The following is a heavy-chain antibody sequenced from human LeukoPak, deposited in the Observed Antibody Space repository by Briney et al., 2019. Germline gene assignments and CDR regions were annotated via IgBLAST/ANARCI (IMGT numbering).Heavy chain of an antibody. J-gene: IGHJ4*02. V-gene: IGHV3-23*01. CDR1: GFTFSSYA. CDR3: AKDRKGRGISSIYFDY. D-gene: IGHD2-2*01. Sequence: GGSLRLSCAASGFTFSSYAMSWVRQAPGKGLEWVSAISGSGGSTYYADSVKGRFTISRDNSKNTLYLQMNSLRAEDTAVYYCAKDRKGRGISSIYFDYWGQGTLVTVSS. CDR2: ISGSGGST.